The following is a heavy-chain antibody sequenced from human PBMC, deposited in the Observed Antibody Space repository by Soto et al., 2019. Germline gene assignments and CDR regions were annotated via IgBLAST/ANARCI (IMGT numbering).Heavy chain of an antibody. Sequence: GGSLRLSCAASGFTFNTFEMSWVRQAPGRGLEGVSFISDDSSRTYYADAVKGRFTISRDNSKYTLYLQMNSLTAEDTAVYACVKGGWLDFWGQGTLVTVSS. CDR2: ISDDSSRT. D-gene: IGHD3-16*01. CDR1: GFTFNTFE. J-gene: IGHJ5*01. V-gene: IGHV3-23*01. CDR3: VKGGWLDF.